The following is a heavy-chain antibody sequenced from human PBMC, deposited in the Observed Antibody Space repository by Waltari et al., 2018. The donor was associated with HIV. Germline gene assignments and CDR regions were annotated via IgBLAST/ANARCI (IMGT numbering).Heavy chain of an antibody. V-gene: IGHV1-69*01. D-gene: IGHD2-2*02. CDR3: ARRVVPAAIPINWFDP. CDR2: IIPIFGTA. Sequence: QGLEWMGGIIPIFGTANYAQKFQGRVTITADESTSTAYMELSSLRSEDTAVYYCARRVVPAAIPINWFDPWGQGTLVTVSS. J-gene: IGHJ5*02.